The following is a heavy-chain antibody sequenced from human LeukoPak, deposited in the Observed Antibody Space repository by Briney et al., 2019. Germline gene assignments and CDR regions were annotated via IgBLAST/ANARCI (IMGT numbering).Heavy chain of an antibody. Sequence: GGSLRLSCAASGFTFNNFAMSWVRQAPGKGLDWVSGLSGSGSSTYYAGSVKGRFTISRDNSNSTLYLQMNSLRAEDTAVYYCAKRPKYGNSWIDFWGQGTLVTVSS. CDR1: GFTFNNFA. V-gene: IGHV3-23*01. CDR2: LSGSGSST. J-gene: IGHJ4*02. D-gene: IGHD6-13*01. CDR3: AKRPKYGNSWIDF.